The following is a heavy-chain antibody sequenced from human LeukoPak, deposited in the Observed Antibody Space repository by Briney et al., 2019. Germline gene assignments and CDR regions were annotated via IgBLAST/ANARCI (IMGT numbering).Heavy chain of an antibody. Sequence: GASVKVSCKASGYTFTSSGISWVRQAPGHGLEWMGWINSYNGNIDYAQKFQGRVTLTTDTSTSTAYMELRRLRSDDTAMYYCARAAYYYGSGSPTRAHDYWGQGTLVTVSS. D-gene: IGHD3-10*01. J-gene: IGHJ4*02. CDR2: INSYNGNI. V-gene: IGHV1-18*01. CDR3: ARAAYYYGSGSPTRAHDY. CDR1: GYTFTSSG.